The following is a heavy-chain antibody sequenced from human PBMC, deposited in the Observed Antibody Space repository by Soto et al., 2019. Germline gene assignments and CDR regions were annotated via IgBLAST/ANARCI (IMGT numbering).Heavy chain of an antibody. CDR2: IKQDGSEK. CDR1: GFTFSSYW. V-gene: IGHV3-7*01. J-gene: IGHJ6*02. CDR3: AGGPWGLDV. Sequence: EVQLVESGGGLVQPGGCLRLSCAASGFTFSSYWMSWVRQVPGKGLEWVAKIKQDGSEKYYVDSVKGRFTISRDNAKNALYLQMICLRGEDTAVYYRAGGPWGLDVWGQGNTVTVSS.